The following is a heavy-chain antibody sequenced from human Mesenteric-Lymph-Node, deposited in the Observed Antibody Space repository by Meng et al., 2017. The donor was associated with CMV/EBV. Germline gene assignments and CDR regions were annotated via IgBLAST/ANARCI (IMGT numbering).Heavy chain of an antibody. D-gene: IGHD1-20*01. CDR2: IYWDDDK. V-gene: IGHV2-5*02. CDR3: ARYNWNYFDY. CDR1: GFSLRSIGMG. Sequence: TCTFSGFSLRSIGMGVGWIHQPPGKALDWLALIYWDDDKRYSPSLKSRLTITGDTSKNQVVLTVTNLDPVDTATYYCARYNWNYFDYWGQGTLVTVSS. J-gene: IGHJ4*02.